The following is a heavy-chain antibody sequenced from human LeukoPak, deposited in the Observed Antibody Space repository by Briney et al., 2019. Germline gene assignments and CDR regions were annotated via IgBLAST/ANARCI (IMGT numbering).Heavy chain of an antibody. J-gene: IGHJ4*02. Sequence: GGSLRLSCTASGFTFSNYAMSWVRQAPGKGLEWASAISGSGGSTYYTDSVKGRFTISRDNSKNTLYLQMNSLRAEDTAVYYCAKHSSAYYFNLYYFDFWGQGTLVTVSS. D-gene: IGHD3-22*01. CDR1: GFTFSNYA. V-gene: IGHV3-23*01. CDR2: ISGSGGST. CDR3: AKHSSAYYFNLYYFDF.